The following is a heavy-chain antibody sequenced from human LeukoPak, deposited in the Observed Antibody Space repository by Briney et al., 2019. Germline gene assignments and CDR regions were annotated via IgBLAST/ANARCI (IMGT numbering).Heavy chain of an antibody. J-gene: IGHJ4*02. CDR1: GGTFSSYA. CDR2: IIPILGIA. Sequence: SVKVSCKASGGTFSSYAISWVRQAPGQGLEWMGRIIPILGIANYAQKFQGRVTITADKSTSTAYVELSSLRSEDTAVYYCAALRYFDLGLSYFDYWGQGTLVTVSS. D-gene: IGHD3-9*01. V-gene: IGHV1-69*04. CDR3: AALRYFDLGLSYFDY.